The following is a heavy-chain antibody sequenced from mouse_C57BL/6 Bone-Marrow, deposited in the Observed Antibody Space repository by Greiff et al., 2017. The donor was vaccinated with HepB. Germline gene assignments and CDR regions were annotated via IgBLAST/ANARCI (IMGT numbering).Heavy chain of an antibody. Sequence: VKLQQSGAELVRPGTSVKMSCKASGYTFTNYWIGWAKQRPGHGLEWIGDIYPGGGYTNYNEKFKGKATLTADKSSSTAYMQFSSLTSEDSAIYYCARWVSTMVTTGYFDYWGQGTTLTVSS. V-gene: IGHV1-63*01. J-gene: IGHJ2*01. D-gene: IGHD2-2*01. CDR1: GYTFTNYW. CDR3: ARWVSTMVTTGYFDY. CDR2: IYPGGGYT.